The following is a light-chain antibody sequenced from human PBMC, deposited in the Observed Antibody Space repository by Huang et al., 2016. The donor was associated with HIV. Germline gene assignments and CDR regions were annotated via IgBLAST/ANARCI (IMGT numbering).Light chain of an antibody. CDR2: LGS. CDR3: MQALETPIT. V-gene: IGKV2-28*01. Sequence: DIVMTQSPLSLPVTPGEPASISCKSSQSLLHSNGYNYLDWYLQKPGQSPQLLISLGSNRAAGGPDRFSGRGSGTDFTLKISRVEAEDVGVYYCMQALETPITFGQGTRLEMK. CDR1: QSLLHSNGYNY. J-gene: IGKJ5*01.